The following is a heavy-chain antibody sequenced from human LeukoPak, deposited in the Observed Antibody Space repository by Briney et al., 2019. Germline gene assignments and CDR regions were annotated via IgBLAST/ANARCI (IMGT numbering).Heavy chain of an antibody. CDR2: IYYSGST. J-gene: IGHJ4*02. Sequence: PSETLSLTXIVSGGSIIRSNYYWGWIRQPPGKGLEWIGSIYYSGSTYHNPSLKSRVAISVDTSRNQFSLKLKSVSAADTAVYYCARLYSGSQTFDYWGQGTLVAVSS. D-gene: IGHD1-26*01. CDR1: GGSIIRSNYY. CDR3: ARLYSGSQTFDY. V-gene: IGHV4-39*01.